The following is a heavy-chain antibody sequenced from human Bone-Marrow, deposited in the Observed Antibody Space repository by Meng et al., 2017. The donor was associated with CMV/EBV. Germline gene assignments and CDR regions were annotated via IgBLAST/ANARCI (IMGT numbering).Heavy chain of an antibody. V-gene: IGHV3-43D*03. CDR3: AKERSTAYYYYGLDA. CDR1: GFTFSSYA. Sequence: GESLKISCAASGFTFSSYAMHWVRQAPGKGLEWVSLISWDGGNTSYADSVRGRFTISRDNSKNSLYLQMNSLRAEDTALYYCAKERSTAYYYYGLDAWGQGTTVTVSS. J-gene: IGHJ6*02. D-gene: IGHD2-2*01. CDR2: ISWDGGNT.